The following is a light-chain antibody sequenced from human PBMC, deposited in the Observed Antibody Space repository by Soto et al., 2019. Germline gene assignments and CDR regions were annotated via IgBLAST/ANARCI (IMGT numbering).Light chain of an antibody. Sequence: DIQMSQSPSTLSASVGDRVTITCRARQSITRWLAWYQQKPGKAPKLLIYDASTLETGVPSRFSGSGSGTEFTLTISSLQPDDFATYYCQQYKSLYTFGQGTRLEIK. CDR3: QQYKSLYT. V-gene: IGKV1-5*01. CDR2: DAS. J-gene: IGKJ5*01. CDR1: QSITRW.